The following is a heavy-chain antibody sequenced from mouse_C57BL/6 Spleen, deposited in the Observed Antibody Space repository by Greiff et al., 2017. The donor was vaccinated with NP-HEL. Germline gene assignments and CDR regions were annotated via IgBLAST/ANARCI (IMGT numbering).Heavy chain of an antibody. D-gene: IGHD2-4*01. V-gene: IGHV2-9-1*01. Sequence: VMLVESGPGLVAPSQSLSITCTVSGFSLTSYAISWVRQPPGKGLEWLGVIWPGGGTNYNSALKSRLSISKDNSKSQVFLKMNSLQTDDTARYYCARNYDYDRYFDVWGTGTTVTVSS. CDR2: IWPGGGT. CDR1: GFSLTSYA. J-gene: IGHJ1*03. CDR3: ARNYDYDRYFDV.